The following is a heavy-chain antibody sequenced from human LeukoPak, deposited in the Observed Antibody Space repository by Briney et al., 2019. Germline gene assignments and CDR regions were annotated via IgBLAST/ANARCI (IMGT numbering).Heavy chain of an antibody. CDR1: GFIFSSYA. D-gene: IGHD3-10*01. CDR2: ISSNGGST. V-gene: IGHV3-64*01. Sequence: GGSLRLSCAASGFIFSSYAMHWVRQAPGKGLEYVSAISSNGGSTYYANSVKGRFTISRDNSKNTLYLQMGSLRAEDMAVYYCARTFGPPLARVLWFGEFYGMDVWGQGTTVTVSS. CDR3: ARTFGPPLARVLWFGEFYGMDV. J-gene: IGHJ6*02.